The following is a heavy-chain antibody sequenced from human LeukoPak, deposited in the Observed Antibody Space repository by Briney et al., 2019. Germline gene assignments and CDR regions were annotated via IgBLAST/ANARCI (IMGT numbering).Heavy chain of an antibody. CDR3: ARLSAASFDY. V-gene: IGHV4-38-2*02. J-gene: IGHJ4*02. CDR1: GYSIRSGYY. CDR2: IHYTGST. D-gene: IGHD2-2*01. Sequence: SETLSLTCSVSGYSIRSGYYWGWIRQPPGKGLEWIGSIHYTGSTYYNASLKRRVTISVDTSKNEFSLKLSSVTAADTAVYYCARLSAASFDYWGQGTLVTVSS.